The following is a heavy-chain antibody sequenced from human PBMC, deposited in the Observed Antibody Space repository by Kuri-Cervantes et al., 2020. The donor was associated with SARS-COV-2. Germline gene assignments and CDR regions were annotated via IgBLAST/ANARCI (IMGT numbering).Heavy chain of an antibody. CDR2: ISGSSGST. CDR3: AGLYSSSWSYDY. CDR1: GSSFSDYG. J-gene: IGHJ4*02. V-gene: IGHV3-23*01. D-gene: IGHD6-13*01. Sequence: GESLKISCAASGSSFSDYGMSWVRQAPGKGLDWVSTISGSSGSTYYADSVKGRFTISRDNSKNTLYLHMILLRVEDTAVYYCAGLYSSSWSYDYWGQGTLVTVSS.